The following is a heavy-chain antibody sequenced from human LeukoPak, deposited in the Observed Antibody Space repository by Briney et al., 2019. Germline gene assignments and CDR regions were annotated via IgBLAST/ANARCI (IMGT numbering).Heavy chain of an antibody. CDR1: GGSFSGYY. Sequence: SETLSLTCAVYGGSFSGYYWSWIRQPPGKGLEWIGYIYYSGSTNYNPSLKSRVTISVDTSKNQFSLKLSSVTAADTAVYYCARGDLIAALDYWGQGTLVTVSS. J-gene: IGHJ4*02. D-gene: IGHD6-13*01. CDR2: IYYSGST. V-gene: IGHV4-59*01. CDR3: ARGDLIAALDY.